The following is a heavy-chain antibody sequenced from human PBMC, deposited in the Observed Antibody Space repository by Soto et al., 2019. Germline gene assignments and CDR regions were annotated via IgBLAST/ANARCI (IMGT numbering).Heavy chain of an antibody. Sequence: ASVKVSCKASGYTFTGYYMHWVRQAPGQGLEWMGWISVLNGYAHYGQKFQSRVIMTADTFTSTAYMELRGLRSDDTAMYYCSKNGTTWFASWGQGTPVTVSS. CDR1: GYTFTGYY. J-gene: IGHJ5*01. CDR3: SKNGTTWFAS. D-gene: IGHD1-1*01. CDR2: ISVLNGYA. V-gene: IGHV1-18*04.